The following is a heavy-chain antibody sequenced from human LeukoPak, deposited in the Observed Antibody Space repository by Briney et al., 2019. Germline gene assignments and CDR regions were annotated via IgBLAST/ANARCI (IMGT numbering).Heavy chain of an antibody. J-gene: IGHJ4*02. V-gene: IGHV3-43D*03. CDR3: AKGPLRDDILTGLKYYFDY. CDR2: ISWDGGSN. Sequence: GGSLRLSCAASGFTFDDYAMHWVRQAPGKGLEWVSLISWDGGSNYYADSVKGRFTISRDNSKNSLYLQMNSLRAEDTALYYCAKGPLRDDILTGLKYYFDYWGQGTLVTVSS. CDR1: GFTFDDYA. D-gene: IGHD3-9*01.